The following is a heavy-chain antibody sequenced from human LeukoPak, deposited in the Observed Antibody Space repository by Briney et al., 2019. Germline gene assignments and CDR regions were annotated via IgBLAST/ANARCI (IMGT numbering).Heavy chain of an antibody. CDR2: IKQDGSEK. D-gene: IGHD2-21*02. CDR3: ARVPVVTAPEVYMDV. CDR1: GFTFSSYW. V-gene: IGHV3-7*01. Sequence: PGGSLRLSCAASGFTFSSYWMSWVRQAPGKGLEWVANIKQDGSEKYYVDPVKGRFTISRDNAKNSLYLQMNSLRAEDTAVYYCARVPVVTAPEVYMDVWGKGTTVTVSS. J-gene: IGHJ6*03.